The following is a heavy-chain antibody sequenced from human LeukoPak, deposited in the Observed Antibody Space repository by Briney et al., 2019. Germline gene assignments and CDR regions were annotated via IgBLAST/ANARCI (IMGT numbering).Heavy chain of an antibody. CDR1: GGSISSYY. CDR3: ARKTMVRGVNDAFDI. V-gene: IGHV4-59*12. Sequence: SETLSLTCTVSGGSISSYYWSWIRQPPGKGLEWIGYIYYSGSTNYNPSLKSRVTISVDTSKNQFSLKLSSVIAADTAVYYCARKTMVRGVNDAFDIWGQGTMVTVSS. D-gene: IGHD3-10*01. CDR2: IYYSGST. J-gene: IGHJ3*02.